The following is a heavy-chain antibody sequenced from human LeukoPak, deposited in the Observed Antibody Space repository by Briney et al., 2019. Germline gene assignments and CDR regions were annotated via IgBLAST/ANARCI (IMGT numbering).Heavy chain of an antibody. V-gene: IGHV4-4*07. CDR2: IYTSGST. Sequence: MASETLSLTCAVSGGSISSYYWSWIRQPAGKGVEWIGRIYTSGSTNYNPSLKSRVTMSVDTSKNQFSLKLSSVTAADTAEYYCARGTYTSHDYWGQGTLVTVSS. J-gene: IGHJ4*02. D-gene: IGHD2-2*02. CDR3: ARGTYTSHDY. CDR1: GGSISSYY.